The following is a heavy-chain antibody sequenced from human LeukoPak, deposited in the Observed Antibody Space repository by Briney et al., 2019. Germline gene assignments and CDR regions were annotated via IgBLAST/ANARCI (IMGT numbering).Heavy chain of an antibody. CDR3: TTDRYNY. CDR1: GFTFSDAW. J-gene: IGHJ4*02. D-gene: IGHD2-2*02. Sequence: PGGSLRLSCAASGFTFSDAWMVWVRQAPGRGLEWVGRIKSRSDGATTDYIAPVKGRFTISRDDSKNTLYLRIYSLKTEDTAVYYCTTDRYNYWGQGALVTVSS. V-gene: IGHV3-15*01. CDR2: IKSRSDGATT.